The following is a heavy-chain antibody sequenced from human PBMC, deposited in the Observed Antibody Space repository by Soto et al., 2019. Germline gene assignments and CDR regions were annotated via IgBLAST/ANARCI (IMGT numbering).Heavy chain of an antibody. Sequence: QVRLQESGPGLVKPSETLSLRCTFSNGSITGYYWSWVRQPSGKGLEWIGRIYSTGNANYNTSLKSRVTMSVDTSQNRFSLGLTSATAADTAMYYCVRGDVFDIWGRGTQVTVSS. D-gene: IGHD3-10*01. J-gene: IGHJ3*02. CDR2: IYSTGNA. CDR1: NGSITGYY. V-gene: IGHV4-4*07. CDR3: VRGDVFDI.